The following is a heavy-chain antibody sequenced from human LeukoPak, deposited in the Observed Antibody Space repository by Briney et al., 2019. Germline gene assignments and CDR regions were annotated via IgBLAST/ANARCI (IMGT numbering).Heavy chain of an antibody. D-gene: IGHD1-26*01. CDR3: ARQVVLGATEAFDI. Sequence: SSETLSLTCAVSGGSISSSNWWSWVRQPPGKGLEWIGEIYHGGSTNYNPSLKSRVTISVDKSKNHLSLNLSSVTAADAAVYYCARQVVLGATEAFDIWGQGTMVTVSS. CDR1: GGSISSSNW. J-gene: IGHJ3*02. V-gene: IGHV4-4*02. CDR2: IYHGGST.